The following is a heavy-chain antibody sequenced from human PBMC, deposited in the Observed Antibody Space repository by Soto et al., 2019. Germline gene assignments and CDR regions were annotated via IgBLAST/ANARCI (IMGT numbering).Heavy chain of an antibody. CDR3: ARDQGGYVIYYGMDV. V-gene: IGHV1-2*04. Sequence: ASVKVSCKASGYTFTGYYMHWVRQAPGQGLEWMGWINPNSGGTNYAQKFQGWVTMTRDTSISTAYMELSRLRSDDTAVYYCARDQGGYVIYYGMDVWGQGTTVTVSS. D-gene: IGHD5-12*01. CDR1: GYTFTGYY. CDR2: INPNSGGT. J-gene: IGHJ6*02.